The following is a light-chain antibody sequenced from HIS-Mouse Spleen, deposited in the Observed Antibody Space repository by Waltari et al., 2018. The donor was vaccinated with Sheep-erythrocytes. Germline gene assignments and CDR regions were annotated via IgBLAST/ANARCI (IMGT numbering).Light chain of an antibody. V-gene: IGLV2-23*01. CDR1: SSDVWSYNL. CDR3: CSYAGSSTPWV. CDR2: EGS. J-gene: IGLJ3*02. Sequence: QSALTQPASVSGSPGQSITISCPGTSSDVWSYNLVAWYQQHPGKAPKLMIYEGSKRPSGVSNRFSGSKSGNTASLTISGLQAEDEADYYCCSYAGSSTPWVFGGGTKLTVL.